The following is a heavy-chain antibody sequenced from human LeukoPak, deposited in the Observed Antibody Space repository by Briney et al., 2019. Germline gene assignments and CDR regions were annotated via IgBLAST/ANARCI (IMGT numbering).Heavy chain of an antibody. D-gene: IGHD3-16*01. CDR3: ARQDASYFDY. CDR2: INHSGST. J-gene: IGHJ4*02. V-gene: IGHV4-34*01. CDR1: GGSFSGYY. Sequence: SETLSLTCAVYGGSFSGYYWTWIRQPPGKGLEWIGEINHSGSTNYNPSLKSRVTISVDTSKNQFSLKLSSVTAADTAVYYCARQDASYFDYWGQGTLVTASS.